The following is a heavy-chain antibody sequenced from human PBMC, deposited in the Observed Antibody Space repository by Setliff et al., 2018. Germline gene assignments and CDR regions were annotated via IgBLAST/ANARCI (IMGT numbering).Heavy chain of an antibody. J-gene: IGHJ3*02. D-gene: IGHD2-15*01. Sequence: PGGSLRLSCAASGFSFRTYAMSWVRQAPGKGLEWVSTITIDDAYSYYADSVKGRFTISRDNSQNTLYLQMNSLRAEDTAVYYCARDQVVARVHGFDIWGRGTKVTVSS. V-gene: IGHV3-23*01. CDR3: ARDQVVARVHGFDI. CDR1: GFSFRTYA. CDR2: ITIDDAYS.